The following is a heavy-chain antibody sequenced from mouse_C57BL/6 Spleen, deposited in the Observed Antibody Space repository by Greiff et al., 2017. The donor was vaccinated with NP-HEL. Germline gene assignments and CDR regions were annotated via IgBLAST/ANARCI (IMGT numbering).Heavy chain of an antibody. CDR1: GYTFTSYW. D-gene: IGHD1-1*01. Sequence: QVHVKQPGAELVKPGASVKVSCKASGYTFTSYWMHWVKQRPGQGLEWIGRIHPSDSDTNYNQKFKGKATLTVDKSSSTAYMQLSSLTSEDSAVYYCAAYYNGNSQGAYWGQGTLVTVSA. CDR2: IHPSDSDT. CDR3: AAYYNGNSQGAY. V-gene: IGHV1-74*01. J-gene: IGHJ3*01.